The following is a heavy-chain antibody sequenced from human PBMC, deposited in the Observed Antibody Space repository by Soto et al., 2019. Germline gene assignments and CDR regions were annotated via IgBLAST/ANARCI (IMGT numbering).Heavy chain of an antibody. V-gene: IGHV1-3*01. Sequence: ASVKVSCKASGYTFTSYAMHWVRQAPGQRLEWMGWINAGNGNTKYSQKFQGGVTITRDTSASTAYMELSSLRSEDTAVYYCAREGGYSYGYVSYYGMDVWGQGTKVTVSS. CDR3: AREGGYSYGYVSYYGMDV. CDR2: INAGNGNT. CDR1: GYTFTSYA. J-gene: IGHJ6*02. D-gene: IGHD5-18*01.